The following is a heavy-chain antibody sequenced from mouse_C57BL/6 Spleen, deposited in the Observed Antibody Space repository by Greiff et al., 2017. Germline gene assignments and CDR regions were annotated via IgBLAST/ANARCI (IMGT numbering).Heavy chain of an antibody. Sequence: QVQLQQPGAELVRPGSSVKLSCKASGYTFTSYWMHWVKQRPIQGLEWIGNIDPSDSETHYNQKFKDKDTLTVDKSSSTAYMQLSSLTSEDSAVYYCARQGYYGYDGFAYWGQGTLVTVSA. CDR2: IDPSDSET. V-gene: IGHV1-52*01. J-gene: IGHJ3*01. D-gene: IGHD2-2*01. CDR3: ARQGYYGYDGFAY. CDR1: GYTFTSYW.